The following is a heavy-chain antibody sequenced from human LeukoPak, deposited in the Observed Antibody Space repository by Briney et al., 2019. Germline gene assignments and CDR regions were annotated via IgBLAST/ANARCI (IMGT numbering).Heavy chain of an antibody. CDR1: GYTFTSYD. CDR3: ARSSGYYDWFDP. Sequence: ASVKVSCKASGYTFTSYDINWVRQATGQGLEWMGWMNPNSGNTGYAQKFQGRVTITRNTSISTAYMELSSLRSEDTAVYYCARSSGYYDWFDPWGQGTLVTVSS. CDR2: MNPNSGNT. J-gene: IGHJ5*02. D-gene: IGHD3-22*01. V-gene: IGHV1-8*03.